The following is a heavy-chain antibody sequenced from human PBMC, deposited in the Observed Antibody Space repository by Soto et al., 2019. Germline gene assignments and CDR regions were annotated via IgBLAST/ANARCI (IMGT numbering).Heavy chain of an antibody. V-gene: IGHV3-11*01. CDR1: GFTFSDYY. D-gene: IGHD3-10*01. CDR3: ARVLLWFGELLNRGPYYFDY. CDR2: ISSSGSTI. J-gene: IGHJ4*02. Sequence: GGSLRLSCAASGFTFSDYYMSWIRQAPGKGLEWVSYISSSGSTIYYADSLKGRFTISRDNAKNSLYRQMNSLRAEDTAVYYCARVLLWFGELLNRGPYYFDYWGQGTLVTVSS.